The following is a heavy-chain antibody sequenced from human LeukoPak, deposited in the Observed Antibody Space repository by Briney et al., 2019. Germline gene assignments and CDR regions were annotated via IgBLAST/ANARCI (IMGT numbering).Heavy chain of an antibody. D-gene: IGHD5-18*01. CDR2: TGVYNDNA. V-gene: IGHV1-18*01. Sequence: ASVKVFCKASGYMFASYGISWARQAPGQGLEWMGWTGVYNDNANLAPKFQGRVTMTTDISTSTAVMELRSLRSDDTAVYYCARDLFEYTYGLPFEYWGQGTLVTVSS. CDR3: ARDLFEYTYGLPFEY. CDR1: GYMFASYG. J-gene: IGHJ4*02.